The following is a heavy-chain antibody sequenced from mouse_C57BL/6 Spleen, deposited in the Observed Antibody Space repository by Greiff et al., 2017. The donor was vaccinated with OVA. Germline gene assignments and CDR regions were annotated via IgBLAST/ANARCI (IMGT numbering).Heavy chain of an antibody. CDR2: ISSGSSTI. D-gene: IGHD1-1*01. CDR1: GFTFSDYG. CDR3: ARVYYGSSPWFAY. J-gene: IGHJ3*01. V-gene: IGHV5-17*01. Sequence: EVKLVESGRGLVKPGGSLKLSCAASGFTFSDYGMHWVRQAPEKGLEWVAYISSGSSTIYYADTVKGRFTISRDNAKTTLFLQMTSLRSEDTAMYYCARVYYGSSPWFAYWGQGTLVTVSA.